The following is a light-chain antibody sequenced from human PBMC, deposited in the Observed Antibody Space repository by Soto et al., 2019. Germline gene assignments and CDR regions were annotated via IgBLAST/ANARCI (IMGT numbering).Light chain of an antibody. CDR1: QSVSSN. CDR2: RAS. Sequence: EIVMTQSPATLSVSPGERATLSCRASQSVSSNLALYQQKPGQAPRLLIYRASTSATGIPARFSGSGSGTEFTLTISSLQPEDFATYYCLQHNSYPLTFGQGTRLEIK. J-gene: IGKJ5*01. CDR3: LQHNSYPLT. V-gene: IGKV3-15*01.